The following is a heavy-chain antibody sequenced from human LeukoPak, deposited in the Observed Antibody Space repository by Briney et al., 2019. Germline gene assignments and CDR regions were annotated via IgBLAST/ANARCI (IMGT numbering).Heavy chain of an antibody. J-gene: IGHJ5*01. D-gene: IGHD6-13*01. CDR1: GGSFSGYY. CDR3: ASRIAAAGQGKWFDS. Sequence: PSETLSLTCAVYGGSFSGYYWSWIRQPPGKGLEWIGEINHSGSTNYNPSLKSRVTISVDTSKNQFSLKLSSVTAADTAVYYCASRIAAAGQGKWFDSWGQGTLVTVSS. V-gene: IGHV4-34*01. CDR2: INHSGST.